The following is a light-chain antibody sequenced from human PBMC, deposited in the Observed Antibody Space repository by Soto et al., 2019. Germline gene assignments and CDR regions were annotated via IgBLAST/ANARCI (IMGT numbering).Light chain of an antibody. CDR2: EVT. J-gene: IGLJ1*01. CDR1: SSDIGSYDY. V-gene: IGLV2-14*01. Sequence: QSVLTQPASVSGSPGRSITISCTGTSSDIGSYDYVSWYQQHPGKAPNLIIYEVTDRPSGVSNRFSGSKSGNTASLTISGFQAEDEAHYYCSSFTSTSTRLFGSGTKVTVL. CDR3: SSFTSTSTRL.